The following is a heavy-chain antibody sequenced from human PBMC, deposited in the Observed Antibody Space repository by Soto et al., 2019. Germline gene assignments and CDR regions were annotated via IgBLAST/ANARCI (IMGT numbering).Heavy chain of an antibody. V-gene: IGHV4-34*01. D-gene: IGHD5-18*01. J-gene: IGHJ6*02. CDR3: ARGGGRIQLWFRTVSYGMDV. Sequence: TSDTLSLTCAVYGGAFSGFYWSWIRQPPGKGLEWIGEINHSGSTNYNPSLKSRVTISVDTSKNQFSLKLNSVTAADTAVYYCARGGGRIQLWFRTVSYGMDVWGQGTTVT. CDR2: INHSGST. CDR1: GGAFSGFY.